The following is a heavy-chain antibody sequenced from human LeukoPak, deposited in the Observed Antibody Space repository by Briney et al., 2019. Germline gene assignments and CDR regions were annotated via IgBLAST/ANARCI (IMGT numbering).Heavy chain of an antibody. CDR2: IKQDGSEK. J-gene: IGHJ4*02. CDR1: GFTFRSYW. CDR3: AREYSYGDFDY. D-gene: IGHD5-18*01. V-gene: IGHV3-7*03. Sequence: GGSLRLSCAASGFTFRSYWMSWVRQAPGKGLGWVANIKQDGSEKYYVDSVKGRFTISRDNAKNSLYLQMSSLRAEDTAVYYCAREYSYGDFDYWGQGTLVTVSS.